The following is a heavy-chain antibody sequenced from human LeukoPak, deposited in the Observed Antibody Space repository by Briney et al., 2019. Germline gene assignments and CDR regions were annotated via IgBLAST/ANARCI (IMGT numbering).Heavy chain of an antibody. V-gene: IGHV3-23*01. CDR2: ISGSGGST. CDR1: GFTFSSYA. CDR3: AKSGQLEDAFDI. D-gene: IGHD1-1*01. Sequence: PGGSLRLSCAASGFTFSSYAMSWVRQAPGKGLEGVSAISGSGGSTYYADSVKGRFTISRDNSKNTLYLQMNSLRAEDTAVYYCAKSGQLEDAFDIWGQGTMVTVSS. J-gene: IGHJ3*02.